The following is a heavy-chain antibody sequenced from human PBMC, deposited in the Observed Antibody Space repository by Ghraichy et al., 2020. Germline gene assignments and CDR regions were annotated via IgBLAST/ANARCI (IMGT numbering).Heavy chain of an antibody. Sequence: GGSLRLSCAASGFTVSSDYMSWVRQAPGKGLEWVSVIYSAGSTYYADSVKGRFTISRDNSKNTLYLQMNSLTAEDTAVYYCARDGRGCSGGSCYSQYFQHWGQGTLVTVSS. CDR2: IYSAGST. V-gene: IGHV3-53*01. CDR1: GFTVSSDY. CDR3: ARDGRGCSGGSCYSQYFQH. D-gene: IGHD2-15*01. J-gene: IGHJ1*01.